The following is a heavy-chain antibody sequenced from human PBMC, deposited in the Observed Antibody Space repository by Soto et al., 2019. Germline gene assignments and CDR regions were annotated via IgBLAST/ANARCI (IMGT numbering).Heavy chain of an antibody. CDR2: ITPILGIA. CDR3: ARGPGSGSSTY. CDR1: VASFSSYP. Sequence: LVKVSCQPSVASFSSYPISSVRQAPGQGLEWMGRITPILGIANYAHKFQGRVTITADKSTSTAYMELSSLRSEDTAVYYCARGPGSGSSTYWGQGTLVTVSS. D-gene: IGHD3-10*01. J-gene: IGHJ4*02. V-gene: IGHV1-69*04.